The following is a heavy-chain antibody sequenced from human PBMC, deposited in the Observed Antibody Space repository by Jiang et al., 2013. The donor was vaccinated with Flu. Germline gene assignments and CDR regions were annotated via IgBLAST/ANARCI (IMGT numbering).Heavy chain of an antibody. J-gene: IGHJ4*02. D-gene: IGHD3-10*01. CDR2: ISSSGNTI. Sequence: LEWVSYISSSGNTIHYADSVKGRFTISRDNAKNSLYLQMNSLRAEDTAVYYCARNKHITLVRGVILFDYWGQGTLVTVSS. V-gene: IGHV3-48*03. CDR3: ARNKHITLVRGVILFDY.